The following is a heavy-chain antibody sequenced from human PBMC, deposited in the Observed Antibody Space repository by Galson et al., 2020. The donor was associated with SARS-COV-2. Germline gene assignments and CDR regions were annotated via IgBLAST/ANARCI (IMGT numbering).Heavy chain of an antibody. V-gene: IGHV1-46*01. J-gene: IGHJ5*02. Sequence: ASVKVSCKASGYTFTSYYMHWVRQAPGQGLEWMGIINPSGGSTSYAQKFQGRVTMTRDTSTSTVYMELSSLRSEDTAVYYCARRGYYYDSSGANWFDPWGQGTLVTVSS. CDR2: INPSGGST. D-gene: IGHD3-22*01. CDR1: GYTFTSYY. CDR3: ARRGYYYDSSGANWFDP.